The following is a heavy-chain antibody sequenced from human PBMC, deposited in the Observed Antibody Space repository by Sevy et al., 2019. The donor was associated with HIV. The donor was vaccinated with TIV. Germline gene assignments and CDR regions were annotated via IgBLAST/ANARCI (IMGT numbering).Heavy chain of an antibody. J-gene: IGHJ3*02. D-gene: IGHD6-13*01. CDR1: GGSISSGGYY. V-gene: IGHV4-31*03. CDR3: ARGSNIAAAGTRDAFDI. CDR2: IYYSGST. Sequence: SETLSLTCTVSGGSISSGGYYWSWIRQHPGKGLEWIGYIYYSGSTYYNPSLKSRVTISVDTSKNQFSLKLSSVTAADTAVDYCARGSNIAAAGTRDAFDIWGQGTMVTVSS.